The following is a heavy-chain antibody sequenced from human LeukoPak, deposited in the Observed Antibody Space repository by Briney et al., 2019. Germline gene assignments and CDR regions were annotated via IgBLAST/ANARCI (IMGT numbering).Heavy chain of an antibody. J-gene: IGHJ4*02. V-gene: IGHV3-23*01. CDR2: IWGSGTT. CDR3: AKDGSYPGSFGGHYYFDF. CDR1: GFTFRSYA. Sequence: QTGGSLRLSCAASGFTFRSYAMTWVRQAPGKGLEWVSLIWGSGTTYYADSVKGRFTISRDNSKNTVYLEMNSLRGEDTAVYYCAKDGSYPGSFGGHYYFDFWGQGTRVTVSS. D-gene: IGHD3-16*01.